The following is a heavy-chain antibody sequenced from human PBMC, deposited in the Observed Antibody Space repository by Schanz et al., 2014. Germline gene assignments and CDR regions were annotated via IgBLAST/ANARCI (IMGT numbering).Heavy chain of an antibody. CDR3: AKYRGYYRVSGSYRELEY. J-gene: IGHJ4*02. CDR1: GFSFSTYC. V-gene: IGHV3-7*05. Sequence: EEQLVESGGGLVQPGGSLRLSCAASGFSFSTYCMSWVRQAPGKGLEWVANIKRDGSEKNYLDSVKGRFTISRDNSKNTLYLQMNSLRPEDTAVYYCAKYRGYYRVSGSYRELEYWGQGTLVTVSS. CDR2: IKRDGSEK. D-gene: IGHD3-10*01.